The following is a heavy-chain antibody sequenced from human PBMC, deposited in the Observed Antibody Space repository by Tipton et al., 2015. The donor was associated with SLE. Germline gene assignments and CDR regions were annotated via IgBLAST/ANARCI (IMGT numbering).Heavy chain of an antibody. CDR2: INHSGST. CDR1: GGSFSGYY. V-gene: IGHV4-34*01. J-gene: IGHJ2*01. Sequence: LRLSCAAYGGSFSGYYWSWIRQPPGKGLEWIGEINHSGSTNYNPSLKSRVTISVDTSKNQFSLKLSSVTAADTAVYYCARGEWYFDLWGRGTLVTVSS. CDR3: ARGEWYFDL.